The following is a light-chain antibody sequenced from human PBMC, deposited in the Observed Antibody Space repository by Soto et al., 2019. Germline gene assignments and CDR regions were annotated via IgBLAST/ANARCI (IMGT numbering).Light chain of an antibody. CDR1: SSNIGSNY. J-gene: IGLJ3*02. V-gene: IGLV1-47*01. CDR3: AVWDDSLTGWV. Sequence: QSVLTQPPSASATPGQRVTISCSGSSSNIGSNYVFWYQQFPGTAPKLLIYRNDQRPSGVPDRFSGSKSGTSASLAISGLRSEDEADYYCAVWDDSLTGWVFGGGTKLTVL. CDR2: RND.